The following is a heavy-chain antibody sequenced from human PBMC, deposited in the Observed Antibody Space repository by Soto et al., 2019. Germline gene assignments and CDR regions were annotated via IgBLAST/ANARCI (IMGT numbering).Heavy chain of an antibody. D-gene: IGHD6-6*01. CDR2: IIPIFGTA. Sequence: VASVKVSCKASGGTFSSYAISWVRQAPGQGLEWMGGIIPIFGTANYAQKFQGRVTITADESTSTAYMELSSLRSEDTAVYYCAVRGIAARPVFDYWGQGTLVTVSS. CDR1: GGTFSSYA. J-gene: IGHJ4*02. V-gene: IGHV1-69*13. CDR3: AVRGIAARPVFDY.